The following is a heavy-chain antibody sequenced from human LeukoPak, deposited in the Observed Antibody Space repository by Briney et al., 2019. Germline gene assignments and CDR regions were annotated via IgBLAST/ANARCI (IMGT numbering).Heavy chain of an antibody. J-gene: IGHJ4*02. V-gene: IGHV3-23*01. CDR3: TTDKNYDFWSAFDY. D-gene: IGHD3-3*01. CDR2: ISGSGGST. Sequence: HPGGSLRLSCAASGFTFSSYAMSWVRQAPGKGLEWVSAISGSGGSTYYADSVKGRFTISRDNSKNTLYLQMNSLKTEDTAVYYCTTDKNYDFWSAFDYWGQGTLVTVSS. CDR1: GFTFSSYA.